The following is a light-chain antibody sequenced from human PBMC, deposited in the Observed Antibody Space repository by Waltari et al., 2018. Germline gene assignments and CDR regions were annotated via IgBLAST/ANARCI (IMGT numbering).Light chain of an antibody. CDR2: DVI. Sequence: QSALTQPRSVSGSPGQSVTISCTGTSSDVGGFNYVSLYQQHPGKAPKIMIYDVIKRPSGVPDRFSGSKSDNTASLTISGLQAEDEADYYCCSYAGSYTVLFGGGTKLTVL. J-gene: IGLJ2*01. CDR1: SSDVGGFNY. V-gene: IGLV2-11*01. CDR3: CSYAGSYTVL.